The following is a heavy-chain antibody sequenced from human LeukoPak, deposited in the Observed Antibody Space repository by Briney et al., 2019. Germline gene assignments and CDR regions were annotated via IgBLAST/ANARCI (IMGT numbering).Heavy chain of an antibody. Sequence: GRSLRLSCAASGFTFSSYAMHWARQAPGKGLEWVAVISYDGSNKYYADSVKGRFTISRDNSKNTLYLQMNSLRAEDPAVYYCARDLSDILTGPFDYWGQGTLVTVSS. D-gene: IGHD3-9*01. CDR3: ARDLSDILTGPFDY. CDR2: ISYDGSNK. V-gene: IGHV3-30-3*01. J-gene: IGHJ4*02. CDR1: GFTFSSYA.